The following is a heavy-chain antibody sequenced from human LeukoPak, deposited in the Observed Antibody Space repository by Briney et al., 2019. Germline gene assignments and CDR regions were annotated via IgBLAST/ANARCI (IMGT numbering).Heavy chain of an antibody. CDR3: AKDSLLGVYWYFDY. J-gene: IGHJ2*01. CDR2: IDSISTTI. D-gene: IGHD3-16*01. Sequence: GGSVRLSCAASGFTFISYEMNWVRQAPGKGLEWISYIDSISTTIYYADSVRGRFTISRDNSKNTLYLQMNSLRAEDTAVYYCAKDSLLGVYWYFDYWGRGTRVTVSS. V-gene: IGHV3-48*03. CDR1: GFTFISYE.